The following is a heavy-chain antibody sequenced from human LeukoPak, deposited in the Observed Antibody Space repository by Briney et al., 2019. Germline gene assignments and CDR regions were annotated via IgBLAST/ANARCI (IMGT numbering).Heavy chain of an antibody. CDR2: IYHRGTI. J-gene: IGHJ4*02. Sequence: TSETLSLTCSVSGYSISSGYYWGWIRQSPGKGLEWIGSIYHRGTIYYNPSLKSRVTLLVDTSKNHLSLKPRSLTAADTAVYYCARGYYYDSSGYRHLFDYWGQGALVTVSS. V-gene: IGHV4-38-2*02. CDR3: ARGYYYDSSGYRHLFDY. CDR1: GYSISSGYY. D-gene: IGHD3-22*01.